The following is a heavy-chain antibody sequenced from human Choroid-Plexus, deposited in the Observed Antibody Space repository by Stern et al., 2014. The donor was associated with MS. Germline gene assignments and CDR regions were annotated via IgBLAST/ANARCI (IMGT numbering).Heavy chain of an antibody. V-gene: IGHV3-30*18. D-gene: IGHD4-17*01. CDR3: AKDMEAYGDYLFDY. CDR1: GFTFSNYG. CDR2: ISNDGGNK. Sequence: QLVQSGGGVVQPGRSLRLSCAASGFTFSNYGMHWVRQAPGKGLEWVAVISNDGGNKHYADSMKGRFTISRDNSKNTLDLQMDSLRAEDTAIYFCAKDMEAYGDYLFDYWGQGTLVTVSS. J-gene: IGHJ4*02.